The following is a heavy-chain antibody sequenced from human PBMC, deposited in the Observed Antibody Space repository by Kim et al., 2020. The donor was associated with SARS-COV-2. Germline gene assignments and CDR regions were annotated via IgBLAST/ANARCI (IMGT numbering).Heavy chain of an antibody. Sequence: GGSLRLSCAASGFTFSSYSMNWVRQAPGKGLEWVSSISSSSSYIYYADSVKGRFTISRDNAKNSLYLQMNSLRAEDTAVYYCARDNDVVVPAAMTYYYYYGMDVWGQGTTVTVSS. J-gene: IGHJ6*02. D-gene: IGHD2-2*01. CDR1: GFTFSSYS. CDR3: ARDNDVVVPAAMTYYYYYGMDV. CDR2: ISSSSSYI. V-gene: IGHV3-21*01.